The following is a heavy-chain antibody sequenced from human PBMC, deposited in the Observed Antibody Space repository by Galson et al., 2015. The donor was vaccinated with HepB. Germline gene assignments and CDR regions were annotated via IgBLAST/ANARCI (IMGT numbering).Heavy chain of an antibody. V-gene: IGHV3-23*01. J-gene: IGHJ4*02. CDR1: GFTFSSYA. Sequence: SLRLSCAASGFTFSSYAMSWVRQARGKGLEWVSGISAGGGNTYYADSVKGRFTISRDNSKNMQYLQMNSLRAEDTAVYYCAKRPAPYYNDTDGDYDLWYFDYWGQGTLVTVSS. CDR2: ISAGGGNT. CDR3: AKRPAPYYNDTDGDYDLWYFDY. D-gene: IGHD3-22*01.